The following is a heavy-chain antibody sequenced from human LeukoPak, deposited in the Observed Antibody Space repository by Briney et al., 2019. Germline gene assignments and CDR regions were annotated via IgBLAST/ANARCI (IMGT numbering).Heavy chain of an antibody. D-gene: IGHD3-10*01. CDR3: AKNKVRGVPNWFDP. CDR2: ITGSGDSA. J-gene: IGHJ5*02. CDR1: GFTFTTYA. V-gene: IGHV3-23*01. Sequence: GGSLRLSCAASGFTFTTYALSWVRQAPGKGLAWVSAITGSGDSAYYADSVKGRFTISRDNSKNTLYLQMNSLRAEDTAVYYCAKNKVRGVPNWFDPWGQGTLVTVSS.